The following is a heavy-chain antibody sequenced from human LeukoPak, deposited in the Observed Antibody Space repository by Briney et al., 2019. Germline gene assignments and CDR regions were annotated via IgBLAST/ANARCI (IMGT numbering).Heavy chain of an antibody. D-gene: IGHD2-2*01. Sequence: GGSLRLSCAASGFTFSGSAMHWVRQASGKGLEWVGRIRSKANSYATAYAASVKGRFTISGDDSKNTAYLQMNSLRAEDTAVYYCASGKGIVVVPAAFDYWGQGTLVTVSS. V-gene: IGHV3-73*01. CDR2: IRSKANSYAT. CDR1: GFTFSGSA. J-gene: IGHJ4*02. CDR3: ASGKGIVVVPAAFDY.